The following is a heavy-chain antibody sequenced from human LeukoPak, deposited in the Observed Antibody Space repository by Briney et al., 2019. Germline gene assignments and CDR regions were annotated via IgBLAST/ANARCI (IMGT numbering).Heavy chain of an antibody. CDR1: GFTFSSYG. V-gene: IGHV3-33*08. J-gene: IGHJ5*02. D-gene: IGHD6-19*01. Sequence: PGRSLRLSCAASGFTFSSYGMHWVRQAPGKGLEWVAFIRYDGNNKNYADSVKGRSTISRDSSKNTLYLQMNSLRSDDTAVYYCARFRGSGWYSFDLWGQGTLVTVSS. CDR2: IRYDGNNK. CDR3: ARFRGSGWYSFDL.